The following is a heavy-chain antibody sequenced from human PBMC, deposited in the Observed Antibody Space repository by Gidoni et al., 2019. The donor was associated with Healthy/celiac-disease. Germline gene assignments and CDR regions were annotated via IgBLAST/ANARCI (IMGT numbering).Heavy chain of an antibody. CDR3: ARDPYDSSGYYYGNYYYGMDV. CDR1: GGSISSGDYY. CDR2: IYYSGST. J-gene: IGHJ6*02. V-gene: IGHV4-30-4*01. Sequence: QVQLQESGPGLVKPSQTLSLTCTVSGGSISSGDYYWSWIRQPPGKGLEWIGYIYYSGSTYYNPSLKSRVTISVDTSKNQFSLKLSSVTAADTAVYYCARDPYDSSGYYYGNYYYGMDVWGQGTTVTVSS. D-gene: IGHD3-22*01.